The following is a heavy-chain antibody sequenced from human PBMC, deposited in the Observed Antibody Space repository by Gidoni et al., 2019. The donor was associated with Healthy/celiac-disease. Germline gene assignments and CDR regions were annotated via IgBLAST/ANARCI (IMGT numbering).Heavy chain of an antibody. CDR1: GYTFTSYY. V-gene: IGHV1-46*01. CDR3: ATSYYGSGRSNSGHY. J-gene: IGHJ4*02. CDR2: INPSGGST. Sequence: QVQLVQSGAEVKKPGASVKVSCKASGYTFTSYYMHWVRQAPGQGLEWMGIINPSGGSTSYAQKFQGRVTMTRDTSTSTVYMELSSLRSEDTAVYYCATSYYGSGRSNSGHYWGQGTLVTVSS. D-gene: IGHD3-10*01.